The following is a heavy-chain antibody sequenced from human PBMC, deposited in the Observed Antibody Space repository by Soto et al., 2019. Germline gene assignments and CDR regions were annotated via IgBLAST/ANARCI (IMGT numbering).Heavy chain of an antibody. V-gene: IGHV3-33*01. CDR3: ARAQNGAPDY. CDR1: GFTFSRFG. CDR2: IWYDGSNK. Sequence: QVQLVESGGGVVQPGRSLRLSCAASGFTFSRFGMHWVRQAPGKGLGWVAVIWYDGSNKYYADSVKGRFTISRDNSKNTLYLQMNSLRAEDTAVYYCARAQNGAPDYWGQGTLVTVSS. D-gene: IGHD4-17*01. J-gene: IGHJ4*02.